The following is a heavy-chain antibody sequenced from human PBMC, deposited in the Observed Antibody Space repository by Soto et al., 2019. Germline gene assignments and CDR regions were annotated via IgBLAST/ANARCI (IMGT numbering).Heavy chain of an antibody. Sequence: PSETLSLTCTVSGGSISSYYWSWIRQPPGKGLEWIGYVYYSGSTNYNPSLKSRVTISVDTSKNQFSLKLRSVTAADTAVYYCASAYSSGWTHLWYWGQGTLVTVSS. V-gene: IGHV4-59*01. CDR2: VYYSGST. J-gene: IGHJ4*02. CDR3: ASAYSSGWTHLWY. CDR1: GGSISSYY. D-gene: IGHD6-19*01.